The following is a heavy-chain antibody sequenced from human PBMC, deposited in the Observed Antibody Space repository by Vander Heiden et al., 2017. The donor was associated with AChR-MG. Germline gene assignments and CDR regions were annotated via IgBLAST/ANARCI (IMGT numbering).Heavy chain of an antibody. J-gene: IGHJ5*02. V-gene: IGHV4-34*01. Sequence: QVQLQQWGAGLFKPSETLSLPCAVYGGSFSGYYWGWIRQPPGKGLEWIGEINHSGSTNYNPSLKSRVTISVDTSKNQFSLKLSSVTAADTAVYYCARGRCYDYVWGSYRKNWFDPWCQGTLVTVSS. CDR1: GGSFSGYY. CDR3: ARGRCYDYVWGSYRKNWFDP. D-gene: IGHD3-16*01. CDR2: INHSGST.